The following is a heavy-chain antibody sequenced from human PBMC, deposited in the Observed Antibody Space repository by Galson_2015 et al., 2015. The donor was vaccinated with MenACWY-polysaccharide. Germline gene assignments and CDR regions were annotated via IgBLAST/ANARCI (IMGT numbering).Heavy chain of an antibody. CDR2: ISSSSAYT. D-gene: IGHD6-6*01. CDR3: ARDGFPSSSAAFDY. J-gene: IGHJ4*01. V-gene: IGHV3-21*01. Sequence: SLRLSCAASGFTFSTYSMNWVRQTPGKGLEWVSYISSSSAYTYYADSVKGRFTISRDHTKRALYLQMNSLRADDTGVYFRARDGFPSSSAAFDYWGHGSLVTVSS. CDR1: GFTFSTYS.